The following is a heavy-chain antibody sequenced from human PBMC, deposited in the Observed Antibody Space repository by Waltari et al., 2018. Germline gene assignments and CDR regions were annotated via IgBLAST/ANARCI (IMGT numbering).Heavy chain of an antibody. CDR3: ARRTARSGYDPPFSSGMDV. V-gene: IGHV3-23*04. CDR1: GFTFRSYA. J-gene: IGHJ6*02. CDR2: MMGSVSSN. Sequence: VQLVQSGGGLVQPGGPLRPSCAASGFTFRSYATTWVRQAPGKGLGWGSAMMGSVSSNYDADSVKGRFTISIDNSKNTLYMQVNRLRAGDTAVYYCARRTARSGYDPPFSSGMDVWGQGTTVTVSS. D-gene: IGHD5-12*01.